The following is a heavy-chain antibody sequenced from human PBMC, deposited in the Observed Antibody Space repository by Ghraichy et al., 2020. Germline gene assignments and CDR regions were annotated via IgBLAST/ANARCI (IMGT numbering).Heavy chain of an antibody. J-gene: IGHJ6*02. CDR3: ARGTNRDGLDV. V-gene: IGHV4-34*01. D-gene: IGHD2/OR15-2a*01. CDR2: INRRGST. CDR1: RGSFSGYY. Sequence: SETLSLTCAVYRGSFSGYYWTWIRQPPGKGLEWIGEINRRGSTSYNPSLKSRIFISKDTSKNQFSLKLSSVTAADTAVYYCARGTNRDGLDVWGQGTTVTVSS.